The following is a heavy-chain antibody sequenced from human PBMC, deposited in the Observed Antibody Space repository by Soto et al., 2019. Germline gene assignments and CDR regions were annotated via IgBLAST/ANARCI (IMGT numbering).Heavy chain of an antibody. Sequence: PSVKVSCKASGGTFSSYAISWVRQAPGQGLEWMGGIIPIFGTANYAQKFQGRVTITAXXXXXXAXMXLXSXRSEXTAVYYCATWIELPSLTDYWGQGTLVTVSS. CDR3: ATWIELPSLTDY. V-gene: IGHV1-69*13. J-gene: IGHJ4*02. CDR1: GGTFSSYA. D-gene: IGHD1-1*01. CDR2: IIPIFGTA.